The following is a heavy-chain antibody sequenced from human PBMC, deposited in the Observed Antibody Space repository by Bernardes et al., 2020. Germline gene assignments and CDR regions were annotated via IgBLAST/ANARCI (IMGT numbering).Heavy chain of an antibody. CDR1: GYSFTNYW. Sequence: GANLKSSCKGSGYSFTNYWIGWVRPMPGKGLEWLGIIYPADSDTRYSLSFQGQVTISADKSISTAYLQWSSLKASDTAMYYCARHDGPAASGRDWGQGTLVTVSS. J-gene: IGHJ4*02. CDR2: IYPADSDT. D-gene: IGHD2-2*01. V-gene: IGHV5-51*01. CDR3: ARHDGPAASGRD.